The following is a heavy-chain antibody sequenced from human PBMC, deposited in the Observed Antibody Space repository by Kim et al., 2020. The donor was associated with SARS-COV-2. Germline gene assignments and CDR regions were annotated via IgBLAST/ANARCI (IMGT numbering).Heavy chain of an antibody. V-gene: IGHV1-18*01. CDR3: ARLHSGLFDY. J-gene: IGHJ4*02. D-gene: IGHD3-10*01. CDR2: NT. Sequence: NTNSAQKRQGRVTMTTDTSTSTAYMELRSLRSDDTAVYYCARLHSGLFDYWGQGTLVTVSS.